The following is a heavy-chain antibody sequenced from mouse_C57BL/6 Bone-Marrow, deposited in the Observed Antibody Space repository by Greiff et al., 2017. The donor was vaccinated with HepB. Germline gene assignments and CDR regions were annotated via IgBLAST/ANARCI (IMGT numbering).Heavy chain of an antibody. Sequence: EVHLVESGGGLVKPGGSLKLSCAASGFTFSDYGMHWVRQAPEKGLEWVAYISSGSSTIYYADTVKGRFTISRDNAKNTLFLQMTSLRSEDTAMYYCARGDGYDVRYFDVWGTGTTVTVSS. V-gene: IGHV5-17*01. D-gene: IGHD2-2*01. CDR1: GFTFSDYG. J-gene: IGHJ1*03. CDR3: ARGDGYDVRYFDV. CDR2: ISSGSSTI.